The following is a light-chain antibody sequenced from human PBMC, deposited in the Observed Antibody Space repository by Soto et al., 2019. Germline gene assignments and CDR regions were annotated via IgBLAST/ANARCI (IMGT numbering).Light chain of an antibody. CDR1: QSISSW. Sequence: DIQMTQSPSTLSASVGDRVTITCRASQSISSWLAWYQQKPGKAPKLLMYDVSSLESGVPSRFSGSGSGTEFSLTIRALQPEDFATYYCQQLSRYPLTFGGGTKVDI. V-gene: IGKV1-5*01. J-gene: IGKJ4*01. CDR3: QQLSRYPLT. CDR2: DVS.